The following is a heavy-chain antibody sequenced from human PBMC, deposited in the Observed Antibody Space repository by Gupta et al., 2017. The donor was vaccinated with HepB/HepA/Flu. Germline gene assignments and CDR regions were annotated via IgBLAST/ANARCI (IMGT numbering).Heavy chain of an antibody. CDR3: ATYYYGSGSYYNDLDY. CDR2: IIPILGIA. Sequence: QVQLVQYGVEVTKPGSSVKVSCKASGGTYSSYATSWVRQAPGQGLEWMGRIIPILGIANYAQKFQGRVTITADKSTSTAYMGLSSLRSEDTAVYYCATYYYGSGSYYNDLDYWGQGTLVTVSS. V-gene: IGHV1-69*04. CDR1: GGTYSSYA. D-gene: IGHD3-10*01. J-gene: IGHJ4*02.